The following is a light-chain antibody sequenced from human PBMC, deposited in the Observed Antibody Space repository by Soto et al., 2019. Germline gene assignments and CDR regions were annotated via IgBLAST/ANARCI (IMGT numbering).Light chain of an antibody. V-gene: IGKV3-20*01. CDR3: QQYVSSSRT. J-gene: IGKJ1*01. Sequence: EIVLTQSPGTLSLSPGERATLSCRASQSVSSYLAWYQQKPGQAPRLLIYGASSRATGIPDRFSGSGSGTDFTLNISRLEPEDFAVYYCQQYVSSSRTFGQVTKVEIK. CDR2: GAS. CDR1: QSVSSY.